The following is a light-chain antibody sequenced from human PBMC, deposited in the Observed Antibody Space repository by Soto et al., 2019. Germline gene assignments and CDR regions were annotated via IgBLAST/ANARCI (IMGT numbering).Light chain of an antibody. V-gene: IGLV4-60*03. Sequence: QLVLTQSSSASASLGSSVKLTCTLSSGHSSYIIAWHQQQPGKAPRYLMKLEGSGSYNKGSGVPDRFSGSSSGADRYLTISNLQSEDEADYYCETWDSNVYVFGTGTKLTVL. CDR2: LEGSGSY. CDR1: SGHSSYI. CDR3: ETWDSNVYV. J-gene: IGLJ1*01.